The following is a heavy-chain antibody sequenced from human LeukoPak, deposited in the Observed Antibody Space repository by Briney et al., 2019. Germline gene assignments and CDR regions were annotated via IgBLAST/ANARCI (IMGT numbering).Heavy chain of an antibody. CDR1: GFTFSSYS. CDR3: ARGTHGSGPMDV. Sequence: GGSLRLSCAASGFTFSSYSMNWVRQAPGKGLEWASSISSSSSYIYYADSVKGRFTISRDNAKNSLYLQMNSLRAEDTAVYYCARGTHGSGPMDVWGQGTTVTVSS. V-gene: IGHV3-21*01. J-gene: IGHJ6*02. D-gene: IGHD3-10*01. CDR2: ISSSSSYI.